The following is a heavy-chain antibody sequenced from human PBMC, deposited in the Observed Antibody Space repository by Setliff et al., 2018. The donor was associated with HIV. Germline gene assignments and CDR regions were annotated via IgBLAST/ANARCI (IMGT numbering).Heavy chain of an antibody. Sequence: SETLSLTCTVSGGSITSYYWSWIRQPPGKGLEWIGYIYYNGNTNYNPSLKSRGTISVDTSKNQFSLKLTSVTAADTAVYYCAREIYGGYAIPILDYWAQGTLVTVSS. CDR3: AREIYGGYAIPILDY. V-gene: IGHV4-59*01. CDR2: IYYNGNT. J-gene: IGHJ4*02. D-gene: IGHD4-17*01. CDR1: GGSITSYY.